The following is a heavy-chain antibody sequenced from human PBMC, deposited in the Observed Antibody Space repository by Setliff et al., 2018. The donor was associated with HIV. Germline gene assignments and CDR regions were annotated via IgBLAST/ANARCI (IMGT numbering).Heavy chain of an antibody. V-gene: IGHV1-18*01. CDR2: ISAHSGYA. D-gene: IGHD3-22*01. J-gene: IGHJ6*03. Sequence: VASVKVSCKASGYTLSTYGISWVRQAPGQGLEWMGWISAHSGYAKSAQKFQGRVTMDTDTSTNTAYMELKSLRSDDTAVYYCASAGLMIARPFYYYMDVWGTGTTVTVSS. CDR3: ASAGLMIARPFYYYMDV. CDR1: GYTLSTYG.